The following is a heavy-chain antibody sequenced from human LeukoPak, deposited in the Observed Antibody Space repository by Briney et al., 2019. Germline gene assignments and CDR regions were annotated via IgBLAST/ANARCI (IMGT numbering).Heavy chain of an antibody. D-gene: IGHD1-26*01. J-gene: IGHJ5*02. V-gene: IGHV1-2*02. CDR2: VNPHSGGT. Sequence: ASVKVSCKASGYTFTGYYMHWVRQAPGHGLEWLGWVNPHSGGTNYAQKFQGRVTMTRDTSISTAYMELSRLRSDDTAVYYCARSRPVGATAGWFDPWGQGTLVTVSS. CDR1: GYTFTGYY. CDR3: ARSRPVGATAGWFDP.